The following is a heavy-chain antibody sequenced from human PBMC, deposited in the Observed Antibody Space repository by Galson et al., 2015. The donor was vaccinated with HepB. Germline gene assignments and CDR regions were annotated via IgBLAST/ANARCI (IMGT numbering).Heavy chain of an antibody. J-gene: IGHJ6*02. CDR3: AASPGSYDILTGYYVGYYYYGMDV. D-gene: IGHD3-9*01. CDR2: IVVGSGNT. CDR1: GFTFTSSA. Sequence: SVKVSCKASGFTFTSSAMQWVRQARGQRLEWIGWIVVGSGNTNYAQKFQEGVTITRDMSTSTAYMELSSLRSEDTAVYYCAASPGSYDILTGYYVGYYYYGMDVWGQGTTVTVSS. V-gene: IGHV1-58*02.